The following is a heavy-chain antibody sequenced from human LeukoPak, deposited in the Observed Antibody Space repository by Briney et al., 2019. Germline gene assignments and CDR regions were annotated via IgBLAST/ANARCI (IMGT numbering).Heavy chain of an antibody. D-gene: IGHD6-19*01. CDR2: INPNSGGT. V-gene: IGHV1-2*04. Sequence: ASVKVSCKASGYTFTGYYMHWVRQAPGQGLEWMGWINPNSGGTNYAQKFQGWVTMTRDTSISTAYMELSRLRSDDTAVYYCARELSGWPRDYYYYGMDVWGQGTTVTVSS. CDR3: ARELSGWPRDYYYYGMDV. CDR1: GYTFTGYY. J-gene: IGHJ6*02.